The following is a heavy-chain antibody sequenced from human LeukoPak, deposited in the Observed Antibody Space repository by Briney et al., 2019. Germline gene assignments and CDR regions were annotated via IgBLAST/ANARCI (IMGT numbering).Heavy chain of an antibody. J-gene: IGHJ4*02. CDR3: AKDLQKITGAAKDY. CDR2: ISGSGGST. CDR1: GFTFSSYA. V-gene: IGHV3-23*01. D-gene: IGHD1-20*01. Sequence: GGSLRLSCAASGFTFSSYAMSWVRQAPGKGLEWVSAISGSGGSTYYADSVKGRFTISRDNSKNTLYLQMNSLRADDTAVYYCAKDLQKITGAAKDYWGQGTLVTVSS.